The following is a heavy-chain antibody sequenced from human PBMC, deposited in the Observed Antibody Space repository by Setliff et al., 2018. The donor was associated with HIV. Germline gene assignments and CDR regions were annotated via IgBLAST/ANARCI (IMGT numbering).Heavy chain of an antibody. V-gene: IGHV1-69*13. CDR2: IIPIFGTA. D-gene: IGHD6-19*01. CDR1: GGTFSSYA. CDR3: ARKTVAGTFD. Sequence: SVKVSCKASGGTFSSYAISWVRQAPGQGLEWMGGIIPIFGTANYAQKFQGRVTITADESTSTVYMELTRLRSEDTAVYYCARKTVAGTFDWGQGTLVTVSS. J-gene: IGHJ4*02.